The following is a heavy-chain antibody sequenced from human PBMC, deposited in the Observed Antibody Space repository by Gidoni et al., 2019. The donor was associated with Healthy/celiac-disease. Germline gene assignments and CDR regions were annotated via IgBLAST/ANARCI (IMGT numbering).Heavy chain of an antibody. CDR1: GFTFDDYA. CDR3: AKSGYCSGGSCPSSYFDY. J-gene: IGHJ4*02. D-gene: IGHD2-15*01. CDR2: ISWNSGSI. Sequence: EVQLVESGGGLVQPGRSLRLSCAASGFTFDDYAMHWVRQAPGKGLEWVSGISWNSGSIGYADSVKGRFTISRDNAKNSLYLQMNSLRAEDTALYYCAKSGYCSGGSCPSSYFDYWGQGTLVTVSS. V-gene: IGHV3-9*01.